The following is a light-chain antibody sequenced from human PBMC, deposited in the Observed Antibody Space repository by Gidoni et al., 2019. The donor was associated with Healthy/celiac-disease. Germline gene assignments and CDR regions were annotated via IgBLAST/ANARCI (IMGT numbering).Light chain of an antibody. V-gene: IGKV3-15*01. Sequence: EIVMTQSPATLSVSPGERATLSSRASQSVSSNLAWYQQKPGQAPRLLIYGASTRATGITARFSGSGSEKEFTLTISSLQSEDFAVYYCQQYNNWPPWTFGQGTKVEIK. J-gene: IGKJ1*01. CDR1: QSVSSN. CDR2: GAS. CDR3: QQYNNWPPWT.